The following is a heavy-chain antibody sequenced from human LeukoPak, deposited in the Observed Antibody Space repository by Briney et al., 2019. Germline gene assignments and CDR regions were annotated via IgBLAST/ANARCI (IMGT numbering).Heavy chain of an antibody. CDR3: AIDGIVGATTEAAYDY. CDR2: IIPISGTA. V-gene: IGHV1-69*01. J-gene: IGHJ4*02. D-gene: IGHD1-26*01. CDR1: GGTFSSYA. Sequence: ASVKVSCKASGGTFSSYAISWVRQAPGQGLEWMGGIIPISGTANYAQKFQGRVTITADESTSTAFMELSSLRSEDTAVYYCAIDGIVGATTEAAYDYWGQGTLVTVSS.